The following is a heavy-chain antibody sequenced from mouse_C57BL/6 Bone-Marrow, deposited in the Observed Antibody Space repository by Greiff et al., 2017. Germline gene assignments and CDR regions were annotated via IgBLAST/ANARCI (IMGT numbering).Heavy chain of an antibody. CDR3: ARGGGYTTGYFGV. CDR1: GYSITSGYY. V-gene: IGHV3-6*01. J-gene: IGHJ1*03. CDR2: ISYDGSN. Sequence: VQLKESGPGLVKPSQSLSLTCSVTGYSITSGYYWNWIRQFPGNKLEWMGYISYDGSNNYKPSLKNRISIPRDTSKNQFFLKLNSVTTEDTATYYCARGGGYTTGYFGVWGTGTTVTVSS. D-gene: IGHD1-1*01.